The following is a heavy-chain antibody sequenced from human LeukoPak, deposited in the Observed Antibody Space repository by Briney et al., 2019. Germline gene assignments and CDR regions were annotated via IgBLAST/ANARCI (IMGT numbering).Heavy chain of an antibody. D-gene: IGHD6-19*01. CDR3: ARDEISGGWYNH. Sequence: ASVMVSCKASGYTFTSRGFSWVRRAPGQGLEWMGWINADNGNTNYAQKLQGRVTMPTDTSTSTAYMELRSLRSDDPAVYYCARDEISGGWYNHWGQGTLVTVSS. V-gene: IGHV1-18*04. CDR1: GYTFTSRG. CDR2: INADNGNT. J-gene: IGHJ4*02.